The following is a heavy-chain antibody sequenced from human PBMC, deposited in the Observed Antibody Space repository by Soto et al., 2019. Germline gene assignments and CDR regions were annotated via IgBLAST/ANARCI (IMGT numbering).Heavy chain of an antibody. Sequence: ASVKVSCKASGYMFTKSAMHWVRQAPGQRLEWMGWISGDSGNTKYSPKLQDRVTITRDTSASTAYMELSSLRSEDTALYYCARDGVAAGNINFDYWGQGTLV. D-gene: IGHD6-19*01. V-gene: IGHV1-3*01. CDR3: ARDGVAAGNINFDY. J-gene: IGHJ4*01. CDR1: GYMFTKSA. CDR2: ISGDSGNT.